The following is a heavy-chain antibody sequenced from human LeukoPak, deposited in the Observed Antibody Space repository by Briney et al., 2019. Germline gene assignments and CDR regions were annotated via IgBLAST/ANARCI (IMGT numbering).Heavy chain of an antibody. CDR1: GCTFTGYY. D-gene: IGHD3-22*01. CDR3: ARVLRASVWDNSGHPDY. V-gene: IGHV1-2*02. CDR2: INPNSGDT. J-gene: IGHJ4*02. Sequence: ASVKVSCKASGCTFTGYYLHWVRQAPGQGLEWMGWINPNSGDTKYAQEFQGRVTMTRDTSISTAYMELSGLRSDDTAVYYCARVLRASVWDNSGHPDYWGQGALVTVSS.